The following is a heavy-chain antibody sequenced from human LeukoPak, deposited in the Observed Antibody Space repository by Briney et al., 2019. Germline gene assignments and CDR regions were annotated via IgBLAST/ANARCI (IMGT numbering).Heavy chain of an antibody. CDR2: MNPNSGNT. CDR1: GYTFTSYD. CDR3: ARGLRFLEWWGFDY. V-gene: IGHV1-8*03. D-gene: IGHD3-3*01. Sequence: ASVKVSCKASGYTFTSYDINWVRQATGQGLEWMGWMNPNSGNTGYAQKFQGRVTITRNTSISTAYMELSSLRSEDTAVYYCARGLRFLEWWGFDYWGQGTLVTVSS. J-gene: IGHJ4*02.